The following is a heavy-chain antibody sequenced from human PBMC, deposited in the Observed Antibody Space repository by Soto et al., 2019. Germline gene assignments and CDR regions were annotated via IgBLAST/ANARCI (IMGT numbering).Heavy chain of an antibody. Sequence: AASVKVSCKASGYTFTSYGISWVRQAPGQGLEWMGWISAYNGNTNYAQKLQGRVTMTTDTSTSTAYMELRSLRSDDTAVYYCARDYPGSSWSMYYYYGMDVWGQGTTVPVSS. J-gene: IGHJ6*02. V-gene: IGHV1-18*04. CDR2: ISAYNGNT. CDR3: ARDYPGSSWSMYYYYGMDV. CDR1: GYTFTSYG. D-gene: IGHD6-13*01.